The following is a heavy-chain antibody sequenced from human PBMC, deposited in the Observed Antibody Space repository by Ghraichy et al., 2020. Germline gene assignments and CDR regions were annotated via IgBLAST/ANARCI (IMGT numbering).Heavy chain of an antibody. CDR2: IWSDGSEK. CDR1: GFTFSVFA. J-gene: IGHJ4*02. CDR3: ARDSPLSPPSALRTTSCFDY. Sequence: GGSLRLSCAASGFTFSVFAMHWVRQAPGTGLEWVADIWSDGSEKYYADSVNGRFTISRDSSKNTVYLQMDSLRADDTAVYYCARDSPLSPPSALRTTSCFDYWGLGTLVTVSS. D-gene: IGHD2-2*01. V-gene: IGHV3-33*01.